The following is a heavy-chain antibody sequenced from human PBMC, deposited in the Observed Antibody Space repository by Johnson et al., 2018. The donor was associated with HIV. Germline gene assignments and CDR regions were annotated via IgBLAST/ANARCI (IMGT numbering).Heavy chain of an antibody. CDR1: GFNLSDYY. J-gene: IGHJ3*02. D-gene: IGHD1-26*01. CDR2: ISTSGSTT. Sequence: QVQLVESGGGLVKPGGSLRLSCAASGFNLSDYYMSWIRQAPGKGLECVSYISTSGSTTYYVDSVKGRFTISRDNAKNSLYLQMNSLRAEDTAVYYCARDSGSYQGAFDIWGLGTMVTVSS. V-gene: IGHV3-11*04. CDR3: ARDSGSYQGAFDI.